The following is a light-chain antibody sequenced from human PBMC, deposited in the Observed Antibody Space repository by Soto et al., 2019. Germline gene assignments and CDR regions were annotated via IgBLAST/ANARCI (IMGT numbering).Light chain of an antibody. Sequence: EVVLTQSPGTLSLSPGERVTILCLASQSVSSTSLAWYQQKPGQTPRLLIYGASSRATGTPDRISGGGSGTHFTLTISRLEPEDFALYYCQHYVTSSITFGQGTRLEIK. CDR2: GAS. CDR3: QHYVTSSIT. CDR1: QSVSSTS. J-gene: IGKJ5*01. V-gene: IGKV3-20*01.